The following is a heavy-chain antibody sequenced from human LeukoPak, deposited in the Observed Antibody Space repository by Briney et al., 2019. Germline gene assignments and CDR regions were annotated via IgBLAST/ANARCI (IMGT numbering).Heavy chain of an antibody. CDR1: GFTFRTSG. V-gene: IGHV3-15*01. J-gene: IGHJ3*02. D-gene: IGHD2-21*02. CDR3: TRGPRCGGGDCSDAFDI. Sequence: GGSLRLSCAASGFTFRTSGMSWVRQAPGKGLEWVGRIKSKTDGGTTDYAAPVKGRFTTSRDDSKNTLYLQMNSLKTEDTAVYYCTRGPRCGGGDCSDAFDIWGQGTMVTVSS. CDR2: IKSKTDGGTT.